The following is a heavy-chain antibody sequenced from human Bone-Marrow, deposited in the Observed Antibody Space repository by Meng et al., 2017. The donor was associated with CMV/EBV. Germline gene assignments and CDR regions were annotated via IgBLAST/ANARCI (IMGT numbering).Heavy chain of an antibody. V-gene: IGHV1-69*10. J-gene: IGHJ6*02. Sequence: SVKVSCKASGGTFSSYAISWVRQAPGQGLEWMGGIIPILGIANYAQKFQGRVTITADKSTSTAYMELSSLRSEDTAVYYCARESGFVGNQLLFGYYYYGMDVWGQGTTVTISS. D-gene: IGHD1-14*01. CDR2: IIPILGIA. CDR1: GGTFSSYA. CDR3: ARESGFVGNQLLFGYYYYGMDV.